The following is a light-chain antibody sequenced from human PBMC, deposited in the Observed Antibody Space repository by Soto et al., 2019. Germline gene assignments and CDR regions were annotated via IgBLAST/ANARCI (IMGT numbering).Light chain of an antibody. CDR3: QQYGSSPPIT. Sequence: IEMTQSPSSLSASVGDRVTITCRASHNMKVWLKWDQQRPGKDPKRLIYAASSLHSGVPSRFSGSGSVTHFTLTISRLEPEDFAVYNCQQYGSSPPITFGQGHSWRL. J-gene: IGKJ5*01. V-gene: IGKV1-39*01. CDR1: HNMKVW. CDR2: AAS.